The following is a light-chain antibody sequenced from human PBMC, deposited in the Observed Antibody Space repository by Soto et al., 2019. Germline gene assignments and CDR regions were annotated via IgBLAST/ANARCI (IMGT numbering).Light chain of an antibody. Sequence: QSALTQPASVSGSPGQSITISCTGTSSDVGGYNYVSWYQHHPGKAPKLMIYGVTYRPSGVSNRFSASKSGNTASLTISGLRAEDEADYYCSSYTSSSTLDFGTGTKVTVL. V-gene: IGLV2-14*01. CDR1: SSDVGGYNY. J-gene: IGLJ1*01. CDR3: SSYTSSSTLD. CDR2: GVT.